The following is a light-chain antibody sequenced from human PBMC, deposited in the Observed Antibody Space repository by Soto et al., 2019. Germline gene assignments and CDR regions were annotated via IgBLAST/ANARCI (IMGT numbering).Light chain of an antibody. Sequence: QSVLAQPASVSGSPGQSITISCTGTSSEIGAFNYVSWYQQHPGDAPKLLIFDVSDRPSGISVRFSASKSGNTASLTISGLQTEDEAHYFCSSYAATNTVLFGGGTKLTVL. J-gene: IGLJ2*01. CDR1: SSEIGAFNY. CDR2: DVS. CDR3: SSYAATNTVL. V-gene: IGLV2-14*03.